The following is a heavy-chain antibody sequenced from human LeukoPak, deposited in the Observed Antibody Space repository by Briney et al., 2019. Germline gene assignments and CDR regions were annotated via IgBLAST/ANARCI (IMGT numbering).Heavy chain of an antibody. D-gene: IGHD5-12*01. CDR3: ARGGGHSGYVGI. V-gene: IGHV1-3*01. Sequence: GASVKVSCKACGYTFTSYAMHWVRQAPGQRLEWMGWINAGNGNTKYSQKFQGRVTITRDTSASTAYMELSSLRSEDTAVYYCARGGGHSGYVGIWGQGTLVTVSS. CDR2: INAGNGNT. CDR1: GYTFTSYA. J-gene: IGHJ4*02.